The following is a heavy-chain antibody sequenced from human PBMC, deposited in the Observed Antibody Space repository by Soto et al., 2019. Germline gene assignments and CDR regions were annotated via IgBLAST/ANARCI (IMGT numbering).Heavy chain of an antibody. CDR2: ITWHSGTI. CDR3: AIDMITLGDFNSYDMDV. J-gene: IGHJ6*03. D-gene: IGHD3-16*01. Sequence: EVQLVESGGGLVQPGRSLRLACAASGFTFDQYTMHSVRQAPGKGLAWVSSITWHSGTIGYADPMKGRFSISRDNATNSLYLQMASLRGEDTALYYCAIDMITLGDFNSYDMDVWGNGTTVTVSS. CDR1: GFTFDQYT. V-gene: IGHV3-9*01.